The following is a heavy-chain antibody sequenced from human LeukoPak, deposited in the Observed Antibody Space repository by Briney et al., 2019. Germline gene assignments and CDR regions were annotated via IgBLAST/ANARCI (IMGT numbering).Heavy chain of an antibody. J-gene: IGHJ1*01. CDR3: ARGIGYCSSTSCYAEAEYFQH. D-gene: IGHD2-2*01. CDR1: GFTFSSYG. CDR2: IRYDGSNK. Sequence: GGSLRLSCAASGFTFSSYGMHWVRQAPGKGLEWVAFIRYDGSNKYYADSVKGRFTISRDNSKNTLYLQMNSLRAEDTAVYYCARGIGYCSSTSCYAEAEYFQHWGQGTLVTVSS. V-gene: IGHV3-30*02.